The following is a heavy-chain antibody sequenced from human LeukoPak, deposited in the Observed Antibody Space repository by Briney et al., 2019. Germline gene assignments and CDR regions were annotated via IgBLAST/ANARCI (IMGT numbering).Heavy chain of an antibody. CDR1: GGSISIYN. J-gene: IGHJ4*02. CDR3: ARSPGIAAAGTKGNDY. Sequence: SETLSLTCTVSGGSISIYNWNWIRQPPGKGLEWIGYIYYSGSTNYSPSLKSRVTISVDTSKNQFSLKLSSVTAADTAVYYCARSPGIAAAGTKGNDYWGQGTLVTVSS. D-gene: IGHD6-13*01. V-gene: IGHV4-59*08. CDR2: IYYSGST.